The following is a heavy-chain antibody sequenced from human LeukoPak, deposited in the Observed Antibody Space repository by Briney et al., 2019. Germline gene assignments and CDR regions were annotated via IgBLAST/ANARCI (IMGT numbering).Heavy chain of an antibody. Sequence: GGSLKLSCVASGFTFSGAAIHWVRQAAGKGLEWVGRIRNKANNYATAYGESVRGRFTISRDNTENTLYLQMDSLRAEDTAIYYCAKDHERRVYTSGTPYYFDHWGQGTLVTVSS. CDR3: AKDHERRVYTSGTPYYFDH. CDR2: IRNKANNYAT. V-gene: IGHV3-73*01. CDR1: GFTFSGAA. D-gene: IGHD2-15*01. J-gene: IGHJ4*02.